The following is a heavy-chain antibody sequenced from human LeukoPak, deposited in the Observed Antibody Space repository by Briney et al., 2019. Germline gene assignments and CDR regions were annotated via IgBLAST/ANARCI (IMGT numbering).Heavy chain of an antibody. Sequence: EASVKVSCKASGYTFTSYGISWVRQAPGQGLEWMGIINSSGGSTGYAQKFQGRVTVTRDTSTSTVYMELSSLRSEDTAVYYCARPLAPVMLNAFDIWGQGTMVTVSS. J-gene: IGHJ3*02. CDR2: INSSGGST. CDR1: GYTFTSYG. CDR3: ARPLAPVMLNAFDI. V-gene: IGHV1-46*01. D-gene: IGHD2-8*01.